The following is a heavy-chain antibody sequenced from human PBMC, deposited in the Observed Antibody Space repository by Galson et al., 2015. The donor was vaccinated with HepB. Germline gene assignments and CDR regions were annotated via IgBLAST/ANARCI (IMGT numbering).Heavy chain of an antibody. D-gene: IGHD6-6*01. V-gene: IGHV1-3*01. CDR3: AREGIAARYYYYYMDV. CDR2: INAGNGNT. Sequence: SVKVSCKASGYTFTSYDINWVRQATGQGLEWMGWINAGNGNTKYSQKFQGRVTITRDTSASTAYMELSSLRSEDTAVYYCAREGIAARYYYYYMDVWGKGTTVTVSS. J-gene: IGHJ6*03. CDR1: GYTFTSYD.